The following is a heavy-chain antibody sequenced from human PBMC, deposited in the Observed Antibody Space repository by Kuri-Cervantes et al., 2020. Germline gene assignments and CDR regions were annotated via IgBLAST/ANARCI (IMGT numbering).Heavy chain of an antibody. D-gene: IGHD3-16*02. V-gene: IGHV3-48*03. CDR2: ISSSGSTI. CDR1: GFTFSSYE. J-gene: IGHJ3*02. Sequence: GGSLRLSCAASGFTFSSYELDWVRQAPGKGLEWVSYISSSGSTIYYADSVKGRFTISRDNVKHSLYLQMDSLRAEDTALYYCAKFILGAFDIWGQGTMVTVSS. CDR3: AKFILGAFDI.